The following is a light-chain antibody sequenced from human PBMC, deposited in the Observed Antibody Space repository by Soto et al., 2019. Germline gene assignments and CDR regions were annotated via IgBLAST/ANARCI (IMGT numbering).Light chain of an antibody. CDR1: QSINNR. CDR2: DAS. Sequence: IQMTQSPSTLSASIRDRVTTTCRASQSINNRLAWYQQMPGTAPNLLIYDASSSESGVQSRCRGSGSETEFTLTISGLQPDDFATYYCQQFIDGWTFGQGTKVDIK. CDR3: QQFIDGWT. V-gene: IGKV1-5*01. J-gene: IGKJ1*01.